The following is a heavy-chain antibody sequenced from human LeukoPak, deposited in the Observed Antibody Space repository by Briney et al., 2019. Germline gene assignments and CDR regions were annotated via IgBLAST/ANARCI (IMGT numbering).Heavy chain of an antibody. CDR1: GGTFSSYA. V-gene: IGHV1-69*01. CDR3: ARDLVPYYYDSSGHSRWAFDI. CDR2: IIPIFGTA. Sequence: SSVNVSCKASGGTFSSYAISWVRQAPGRGLEWMGGIIPIFGTANYAQKFQGRVTITADESTSTAYMELSSLRSEDTAVYYCARDLVPYYYDSSGHSRWAFDIWGQGTIVSVSS. J-gene: IGHJ3*02. D-gene: IGHD3-22*01.